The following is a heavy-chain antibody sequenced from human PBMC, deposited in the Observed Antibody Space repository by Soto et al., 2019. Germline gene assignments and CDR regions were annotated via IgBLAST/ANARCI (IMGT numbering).Heavy chain of an antibody. Sequence: QIQLQQWGAGPLRPLETLSLTCGVSGGSFSGYYWAWIRQSPGKGLEWIGAINDRGSINCNPCLKSRVTISFDTAKNQYSLNLKSVTAADTAVYYCARESHDILTGPPWVWYFDLWGRGTLVTVSS. CDR2: INDRGSI. D-gene: IGHD3-9*01. CDR3: ARESHDILTGPPWVWYFDL. J-gene: IGHJ2*01. CDR1: GGSFSGYY. V-gene: IGHV4-34*01.